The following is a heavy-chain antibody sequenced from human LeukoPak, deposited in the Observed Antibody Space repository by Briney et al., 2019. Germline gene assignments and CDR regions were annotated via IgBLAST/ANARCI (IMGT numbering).Heavy chain of an antibody. CDR3: VRGIWSATRASYYLDV. Sequence: ASVKVSCKASGYTFTNYAIHWVRQAPGRRPEWMGWINAGSADTRYSQEFQGRVTITRDASASTAYMEFGSLRSEDMAVYYCVRGIWSATRASYYLDVWGKGTTVTVSS. D-gene: IGHD3-3*01. J-gene: IGHJ6*03. V-gene: IGHV1-3*03. CDR1: GYTFTNYA. CDR2: INAGSADT.